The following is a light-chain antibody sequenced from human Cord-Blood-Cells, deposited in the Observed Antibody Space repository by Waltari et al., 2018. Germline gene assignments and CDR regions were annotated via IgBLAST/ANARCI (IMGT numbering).Light chain of an antibody. Sequence: DLQMTQSPSPLSASVGDRVTITCRASQSIRSYLNWYQQKPGKAPKLLIYAASSLQSGVPSRFSGSGSGTDFTLTISSLQPEDFATYYCQQSYSTPITFGQGTRLEIK. CDR3: QQSYSTPIT. V-gene: IGKV1-39*01. CDR2: AAS. CDR1: QSIRSY. J-gene: IGKJ5*01.